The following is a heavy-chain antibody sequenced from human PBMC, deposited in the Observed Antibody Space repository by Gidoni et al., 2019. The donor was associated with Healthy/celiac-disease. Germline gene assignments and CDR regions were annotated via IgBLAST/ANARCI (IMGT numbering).Heavy chain of an antibody. Sequence: EVQLVDSGGGLVQPGGSLRLSCAASGFTFSTYWMSWVRQPPGKGLEWVANIKQDGSEKYYVDSVKGRFTISRDNAKNSLYLQMNSLRAEDTAVYYCARISYYYDSSGYCLFDYWGQGTLVTVSS. J-gene: IGHJ4*02. CDR1: GFTFSTYW. D-gene: IGHD3-22*01. CDR2: IKQDGSEK. V-gene: IGHV3-7*01. CDR3: ARISYYYDSSGYCLFDY.